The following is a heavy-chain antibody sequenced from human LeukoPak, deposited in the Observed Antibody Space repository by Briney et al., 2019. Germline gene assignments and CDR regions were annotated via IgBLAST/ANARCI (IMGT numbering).Heavy chain of an antibody. CDR1: GGSISSHY. CDR3: ARTGYCSSTSCYTASRPYYYYYMDV. CDR2: IFYSGST. Sequence: SETLSLTCTVSGGSISSHYWSWIRQPPGKGLEWMGYIFYSGSTKYNPSLKSRVTISVDKSKNQFSLKLSSVTAADTAVYYCARTGYCSSTSCYTASRPYYYYYMDVWGKGTTVTVSS. J-gene: IGHJ6*03. V-gene: IGHV4-59*11. D-gene: IGHD2-2*02.